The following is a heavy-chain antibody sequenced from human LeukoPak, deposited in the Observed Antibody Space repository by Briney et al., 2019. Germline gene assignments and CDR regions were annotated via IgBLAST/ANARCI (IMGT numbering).Heavy chain of an antibody. CDR2: INPSGGST. D-gene: IGHD2-15*01. V-gene: IGHV1-46*01. CDR3: ARDRVNAGSGLDY. J-gene: IGHJ4*02. CDR1: GYTFTRYY. Sequence: ASVKVSCKASGYTFTRYYMHWVRQAPGQGLEWMGIINPSGGSTSYAQKFQGRVSMTRDTSTSTGYMELTSLRSEDTAVYYCARDRVNAGSGLDYWGQGTLVTVSS.